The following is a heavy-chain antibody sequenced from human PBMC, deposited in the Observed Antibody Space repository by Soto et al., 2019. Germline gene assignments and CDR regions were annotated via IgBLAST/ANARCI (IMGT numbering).Heavy chain of an antibody. J-gene: IGHJ6*02. CDR3: AXXXRXXXXSPAXYYYSGLDV. CDR2: VSAGGDMT. CDR1: GFTFNSYA. Sequence: DVHVLESGGDLVQPGGSLRLSCAASGFTFNSYAMSWVRXAPXXXXXWVSSVSAGGDMTYYSDSVKGRFTISRDNSNNALFLQMNSLRXEXXXXYXXAXXXRXXXXSPAXYYYSGLDVWGQGTTVTVS. V-gene: IGHV3-23*01.